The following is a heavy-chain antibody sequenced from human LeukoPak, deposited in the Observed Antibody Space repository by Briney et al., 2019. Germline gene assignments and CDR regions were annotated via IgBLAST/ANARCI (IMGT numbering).Heavy chain of an antibody. V-gene: IGHV3-15*01. J-gene: IGHJ5*02. CDR1: GFTFSNAW. CDR3: TTDRGTYYYDSSGYP. CDR2: IKSKTDGGTT. D-gene: IGHD3-22*01. Sequence: GGSLRLSCAASGFTFSNAWMSWVRQAPGKGLEWVGRIKSKTDGGTTDYAAPVKGRFTISRDDSKNTLYLQMNSLKTEDTAVYYCTTDRGTYYYDSSGYPWGQGTLVTVSS.